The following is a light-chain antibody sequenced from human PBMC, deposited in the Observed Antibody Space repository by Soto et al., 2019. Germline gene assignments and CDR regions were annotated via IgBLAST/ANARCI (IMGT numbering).Light chain of an antibody. Sequence: QSALTQPASVSGSPGQSITISCTGTSSDIGHYNHVSWYQQYPGKAPKLMIYEVNNRPSGVSNRFSGSKSGNTASLTISGLQPEDEADYYCSSYTRNSTYVFGTGTKVTVL. V-gene: IGLV2-14*01. CDR2: EVN. J-gene: IGLJ1*01. CDR1: SSDIGHYNH. CDR3: SSYTRNSTYV.